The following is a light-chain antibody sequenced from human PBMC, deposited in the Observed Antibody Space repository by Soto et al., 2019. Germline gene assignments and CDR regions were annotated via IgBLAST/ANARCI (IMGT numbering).Light chain of an antibody. CDR1: SSDVGAYNY. J-gene: IGLJ3*02. CDR3: SSYTSNSTLV. CDR2: EVS. V-gene: IGLV2-14*01. Sequence: QSALTQPASVSGSPGQSITISCTGTSSDVGAYNYVSWYQQHPDKAPKLMIFEVSDRPPGVSNRFSGSNSGNTASLTISGLQAEDEADYFCSSYTSNSTLVFGGGTKLTVL.